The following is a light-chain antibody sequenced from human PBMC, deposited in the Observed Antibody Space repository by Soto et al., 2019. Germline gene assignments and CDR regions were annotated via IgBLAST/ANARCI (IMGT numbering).Light chain of an antibody. CDR2: DAS. CDR3: QQRSNWPPIT. J-gene: IGKJ5*01. Sequence: EIVLTQSPATLSLSPGERATLSCRVSQSVSSYLAWYQQKPGQAPRLLIYDASNRATGIPARFSGSVSGTDFALSISSLEPEDFAVYYCQQRSNWPPITFGQGTRLEI. CDR1: QSVSSY. V-gene: IGKV3-11*01.